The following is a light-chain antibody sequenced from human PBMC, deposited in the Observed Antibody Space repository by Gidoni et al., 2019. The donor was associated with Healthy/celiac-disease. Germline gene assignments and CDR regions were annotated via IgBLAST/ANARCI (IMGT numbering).Light chain of an antibody. J-gene: IGKJ3*01. CDR2: AAS. CDR3: QQSYSTLT. V-gene: IGKV1-39*01. Sequence: DIQMTQSTSSLSASVGDRVTITCRASQSISSNLNWYQQKPGKAPKLLIYAASSLQSGVPSRFSGIGSGTDFTLTISSLQPEDFAPYYCQQSYSTLTFGPXTKVDIK. CDR1: QSISSN.